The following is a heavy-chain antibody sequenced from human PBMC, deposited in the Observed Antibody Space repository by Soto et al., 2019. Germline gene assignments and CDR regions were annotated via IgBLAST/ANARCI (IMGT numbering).Heavy chain of an antibody. D-gene: IGHD4-4*01. CDR3: ARPSPGTVKGDYGMDV. CDR1: GGTFSSYA. J-gene: IGHJ6*02. V-gene: IGHV1-69*13. CDR2: IIPIFGTA. Sequence: SVKVSCKASGGTFSSYAISWVRQAPGQGLEWMGGIIPIFGTANYAQKFQGRVTITADESTSTAYMELSSLRSEDTAVYYCARPSPGTVKGDYGMDVWGQGTTVTVSS.